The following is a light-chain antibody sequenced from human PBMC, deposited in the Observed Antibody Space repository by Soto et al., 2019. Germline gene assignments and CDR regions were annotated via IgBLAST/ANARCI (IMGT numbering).Light chain of an antibody. V-gene: IGLV3-1*01. CDR2: QDN. CDR1: KLGDKH. J-gene: IGLJ2*01. Sequence: SYELTQPPSVSVSPGQTASITCFGEKLGDKHACWYQQRPGQSPVLVIYQDNKRPSGIPERFSGSNSGNTATLTISGTQAMDEADYYCQAWDSSTVLFGGGTKLTVL. CDR3: QAWDSSTVL.